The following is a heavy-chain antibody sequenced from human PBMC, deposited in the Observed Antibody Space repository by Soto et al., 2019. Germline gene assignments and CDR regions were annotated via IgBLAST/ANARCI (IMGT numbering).Heavy chain of an antibody. CDR3: AKVGSGWYAFHWYFDI. CDR2: ISYDGSNK. J-gene: IGHJ2*01. Sequence: QVQLVESGGGVVQPGRSLRLSCAASGFTFSSYGMHWVRQAPGKGLEWVAVISYDGSNKYYADSVKGRFTISRDNSKNTLYLQMNSLRAEDTAVYYCAKVGSGWYAFHWYFDIWGRGTLVTVSS. D-gene: IGHD6-19*01. CDR1: GFTFSSYG. V-gene: IGHV3-30*18.